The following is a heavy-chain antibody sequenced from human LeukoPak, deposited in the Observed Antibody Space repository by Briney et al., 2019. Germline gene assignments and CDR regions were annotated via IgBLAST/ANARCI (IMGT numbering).Heavy chain of an antibody. V-gene: IGHV3-23*01. CDR1: GFTFSSYA. Sequence: GGSLRLSCAASGFTFSSYAMSWVRQAPGKGLEWVSAISGSGGSTYYADSVKGRFTISRDNSKNTLYLQMNSLRAEDTAVHYCAKGGPIFGVVIIGDAFDIWGQGTMVTVSS. D-gene: IGHD3-3*01. CDR2: ISGSGGST. J-gene: IGHJ3*02. CDR3: AKGGPIFGVVIIGDAFDI.